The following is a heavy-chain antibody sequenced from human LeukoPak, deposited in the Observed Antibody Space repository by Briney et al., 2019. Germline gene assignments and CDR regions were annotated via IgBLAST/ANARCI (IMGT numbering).Heavy chain of an antibody. CDR1: GFTFSGSV. V-gene: IGHV3-23*01. D-gene: IGHD5-12*01. J-gene: IGHJ4*02. CDR2: INGGGTRT. Sequence: GGSLRLSCAASGFTFSGSVMSWVCQAPGKGLEWVSTINGGGTRTYYAVSVNGRFVISRDNSMNTLYLQMNGLRAEDTAVYYCARDQGGYSTDFDFWGQGTLVTVSS. CDR3: ARDQGGYSTDFDF.